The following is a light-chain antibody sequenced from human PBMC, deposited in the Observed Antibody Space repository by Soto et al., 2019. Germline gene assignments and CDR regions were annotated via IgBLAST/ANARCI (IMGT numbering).Light chain of an antibody. CDR3: CSYAGSYV. Sequence: QSALTQPRSVSGSPGQSVTISCTGTSSDVGGYNYVSWYQQHPGKAPKLMIYDVSKRPSGVPDRFSGSKSGNTASLTISGLQAEDEADYYCCSYAGSYVFGTGTKXTV. V-gene: IGLV2-11*01. CDR2: DVS. CDR1: SSDVGGYNY. J-gene: IGLJ1*01.